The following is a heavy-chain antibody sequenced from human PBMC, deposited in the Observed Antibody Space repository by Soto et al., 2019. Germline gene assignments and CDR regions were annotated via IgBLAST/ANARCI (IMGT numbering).Heavy chain of an antibody. J-gene: IGHJ3*02. D-gene: IGHD4-17*01. V-gene: IGHV1-18*01. CDR1: GYTFTSYG. CDR2: ISAYNGNT. CDR3: AVHRRDDYGGNSAGLDI. Sequence: ASVKVSCKASGYTFTSYGISWVRQAPGQGLEWMGWISAYNGNTNYAQKLQGRVTMTTDTSTSTAYMELRSLRSDDTAVYHCAVHRRDDYGGNSAGLDIWGQGTMVTVSS.